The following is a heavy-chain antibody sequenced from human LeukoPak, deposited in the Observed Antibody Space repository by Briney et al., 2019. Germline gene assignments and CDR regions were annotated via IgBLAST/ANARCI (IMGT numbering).Heavy chain of an antibody. J-gene: IGHJ4*02. CDR3: AKWGDYDVLTGYYVSDY. D-gene: IGHD3-9*01. V-gene: IGHV3-23*01. CDR1: GFTFSNYA. CDR2: ITGSGGNT. Sequence: GAALRLSCAASGFTFSNYAMSWVRQAPGKGLEWVSAITGSGGNTYYADSVKGRFTISRDNSKNTVFLQMNSLRAEDTAVYYCAKWGDYDVLTGYYVSDYWGQGTLVTVSS.